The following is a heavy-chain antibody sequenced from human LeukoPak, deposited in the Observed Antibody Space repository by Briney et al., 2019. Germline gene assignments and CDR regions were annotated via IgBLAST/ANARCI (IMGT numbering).Heavy chain of an antibody. J-gene: IGHJ4*02. V-gene: IGHV3-21*01. CDR2: ISSSSSYI. Sequence: GGSLRLSCAASGFTFSSYSMNWVRQAPGKGLEWVSSISSSSSYIYYADSVKGRFTISRDNAKNSLYLQMNGLRAEDTAVYYCARGLYSSSWPDYWGQGTLVTVSS. CDR3: ARGLYSSSWPDY. CDR1: GFTFSSYS. D-gene: IGHD6-13*01.